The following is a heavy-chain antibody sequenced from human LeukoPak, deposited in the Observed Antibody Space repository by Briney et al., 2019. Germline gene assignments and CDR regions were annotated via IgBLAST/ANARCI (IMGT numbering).Heavy chain of an antibody. Sequence: PSETLSLTCTVSGGSISSYYWSWIRQPAGKGLEWIGRIYTSGSTNYNPSLKSRVTMSVDTSENQFSLKLSAVTAADTAVYYCAKNQRGQGEYYYMDVWGKGTTVTVSS. CDR2: IYTSGST. CDR1: GGSISSYY. V-gene: IGHV4-4*07. CDR3: AKNQRGQGEYYYMDV. D-gene: IGHD1-26*01. J-gene: IGHJ6*03.